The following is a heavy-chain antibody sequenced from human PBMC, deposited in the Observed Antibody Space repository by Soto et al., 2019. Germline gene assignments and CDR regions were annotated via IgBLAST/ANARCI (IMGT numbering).Heavy chain of an antibody. CDR2: IYYSGST. CDR1: GGSISSYY. J-gene: IGHJ6*02. Sequence: SETLSLTCTVSGGSISSYYWSWIRQPPGKGLEWIGYIYYSGSTNYNPSLKSRVTISVDTSKNQFSLKLSSVTAADTAVYYCASGGAVTTNYYYGMDVWGQGTTVTVSS. V-gene: IGHV4-59*08. CDR3: ASGGAVTTNYYYGMDV. D-gene: IGHD4-4*01.